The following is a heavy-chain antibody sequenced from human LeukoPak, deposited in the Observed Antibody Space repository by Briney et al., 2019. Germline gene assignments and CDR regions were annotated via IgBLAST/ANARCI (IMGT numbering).Heavy chain of an antibody. Sequence: GGSLRLSCAASGFTVSSNYMSWVRQAPGKGLEWVSVIYSGGGTYYADSVKGRFTISRDNSKNTLYLQMNSLRAEDTAVYYCARSSAPLQVGDFDYWGQGTLVTVSS. CDR1: GFTVSSNY. CDR3: ARSSAPLQVGDFDY. D-gene: IGHD1-26*01. CDR2: IYSGGGT. J-gene: IGHJ4*02. V-gene: IGHV3-66*01.